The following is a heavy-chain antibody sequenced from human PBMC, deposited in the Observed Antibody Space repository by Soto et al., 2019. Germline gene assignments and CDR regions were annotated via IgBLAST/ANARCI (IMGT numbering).Heavy chain of an antibody. CDR2: IYYSGST. J-gene: IGHJ3*02. D-gene: IGHD1-1*01. CDR1: GDSIRSGY. V-gene: IGHV4-59*01. Sequence: SETLSLTCTVSGDSIRSGYWGWIRQAPGKGLEWIGYIYYSGSTNYNPSLKSRATISIDTSKKQFSLRLSSVTAADTAVYYCARDSGIWNDHEPVDIWGQGTMVTVS. CDR3: ARDSGIWNDHEPVDI.